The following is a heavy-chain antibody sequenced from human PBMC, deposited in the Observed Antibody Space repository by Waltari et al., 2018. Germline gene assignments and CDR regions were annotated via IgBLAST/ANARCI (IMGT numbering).Heavy chain of an antibody. J-gene: IGHJ4*02. CDR3: ARGGVVWSGYYYFDY. CDR1: GFTFSSYS. V-gene: IGHV3-48*04. CDR2: ISSSSSTI. D-gene: IGHD3-3*01. Sequence: EVQLVESGGGLVQPGGSLRLSCAASGFTFSSYSMNWVRQAPGKGLGWVSYISSSSSTIYYADSVKGRFTISRDNAKNSLYLQMNSLRAEDTAVYYCARGGVVWSGYYYFDYWGQGTLVTVSS.